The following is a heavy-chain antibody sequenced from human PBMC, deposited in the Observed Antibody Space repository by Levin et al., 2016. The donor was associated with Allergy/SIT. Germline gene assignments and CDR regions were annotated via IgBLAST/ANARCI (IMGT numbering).Heavy chain of an antibody. D-gene: IGHD2-2*01. CDR3: ARDRGYCSSTSCRPYYGMDV. Sequence: ASVKVSCKASGYTFTSYAMHWVRQAPGQRLEWMGWINAGNGNTKYSQKFQGRVTITRDTSASTAYMELSSLRSEDTAVYYCARDRGYCSSTSCRPYYGMDVWGQGTTVTVSS. V-gene: IGHV1-3*01. J-gene: IGHJ6*02. CDR1: GYTFTSYA. CDR2: INAGNGNT.